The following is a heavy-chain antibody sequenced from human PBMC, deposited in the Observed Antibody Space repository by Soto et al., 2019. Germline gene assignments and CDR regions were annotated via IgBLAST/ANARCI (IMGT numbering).Heavy chain of an antibody. Sequence: GGSLRLSCAASGFTFTRYSMNWVRQAPGKGLEWVSSISSNTNYIYYGDSMKGRFTISRDNGKNSLYLEIHSLRAEDTAVYYCARESEDLTSNFDYWGQGTLVTVSS. CDR1: GFTFTRYS. V-gene: IGHV3-21*06. J-gene: IGHJ4*02. CDR2: ISSNTNYI. CDR3: ARESEDLTSNFDY.